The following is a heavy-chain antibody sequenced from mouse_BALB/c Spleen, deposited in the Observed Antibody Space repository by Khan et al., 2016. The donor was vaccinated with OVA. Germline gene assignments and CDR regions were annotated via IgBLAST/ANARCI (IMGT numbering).Heavy chain of an antibody. CDR3: TRLAYYYDSEGFAY. CDR1: GFTFSTYG. CDR2: VSTGGSYT. V-gene: IGHV5-6*01. D-gene: IGHD1-1*01. J-gene: IGHJ3*01. Sequence: EVELVESGGDLVKPGGSLKLSCAASGFTFSTYGMSWVRQAPDKGLEWVATVSTGGSYTYYPDSVKGRFTISRDNAKNTLYLQMSGLRSEDTAMFYCTRLAYYYDSEGFAYWGQGTLVTGAA.